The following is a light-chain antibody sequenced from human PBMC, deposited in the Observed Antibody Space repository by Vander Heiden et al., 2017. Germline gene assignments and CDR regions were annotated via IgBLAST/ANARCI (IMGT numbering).Light chain of an antibody. V-gene: IGLV2-18*02. Sequence: QSALTPPPAVSGSPGQSVTISCPGTSSDVGGYNRVSGYQQPPGTAPKLIIYDVTSRPSGVPNRFSGSKSDNTASLTISGLQAEDEAEYYCASYTTSSTVLFGGGTKLTVL. J-gene: IGLJ2*01. CDR2: DVT. CDR3: ASYTTSSTVL. CDR1: SSDVGGYNR.